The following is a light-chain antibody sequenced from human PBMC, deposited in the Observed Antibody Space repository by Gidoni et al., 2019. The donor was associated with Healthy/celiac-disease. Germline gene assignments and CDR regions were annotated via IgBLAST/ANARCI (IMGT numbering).Light chain of an antibody. Sequence: DIHMPQSPSSLSASVGDRVTITCQASHDISNYLNWYQQKPGKAPKLLIYDASNLETGVPSRLSGSGSGTDFTFTIRSLQPEDIATYYCQQYDNLPTFGQGTKLEIK. J-gene: IGKJ2*01. CDR1: HDISNY. CDR3: QQYDNLPT. CDR2: DAS. V-gene: IGKV1-33*01.